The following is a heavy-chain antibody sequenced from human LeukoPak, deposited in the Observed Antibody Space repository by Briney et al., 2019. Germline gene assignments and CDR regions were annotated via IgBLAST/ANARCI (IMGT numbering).Heavy chain of an antibody. CDR3: ARGTASTGLDN. CDR2: SNTDGSST. V-gene: IGHV3-74*01. Sequence: GGSLRLSCAASGFTFSSYWMNWVRQAPGKGLVWVSRSNTDGSSTFYADSVKGRFTISRDNAKNTLYLQMNSLRAEDTAVYYCARGTASTGLDNWGQGTLVTVSS. CDR1: GFTFSSYW. J-gene: IGHJ4*02. D-gene: IGHD1-1*01.